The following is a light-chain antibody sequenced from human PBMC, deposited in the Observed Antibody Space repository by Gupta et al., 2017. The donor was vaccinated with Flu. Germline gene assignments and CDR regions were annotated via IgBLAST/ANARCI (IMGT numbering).Light chain of an antibody. J-gene: IGKJ4*01. CDR2: KAS. V-gene: IGKV1-5*03. CDR1: QTINNW. CDR3: HQHLSYPLT. Sequence: IQMTQSPSTLSASVGDSVTITCRASQTINNWLAWYQQKPGKAPKLLIYKASSLKTGLPSRFSGSESGTKFTLTINNLQPEDPATYYCHQHLSYPLTFGGGTKVEI.